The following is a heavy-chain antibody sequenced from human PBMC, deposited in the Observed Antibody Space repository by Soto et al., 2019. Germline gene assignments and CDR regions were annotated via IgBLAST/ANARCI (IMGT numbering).Heavy chain of an antibody. V-gene: IGHV4-31*01. J-gene: IGHJ4*02. CDR2: IYYSGST. CDR3: ARGVFH. Sequence: QVQLQESGPGLVKPSQTLSLTCTVSGGSISSGGYYWSWIRQHPGKGLERIGYIYYSGSTYYNPXSXSXXTISVDSSKNQFALKLRSVTAADTAVYYCARGVFHWGQGTLVTVSS. D-gene: IGHD2-8*01. CDR1: GGSISSGGYY.